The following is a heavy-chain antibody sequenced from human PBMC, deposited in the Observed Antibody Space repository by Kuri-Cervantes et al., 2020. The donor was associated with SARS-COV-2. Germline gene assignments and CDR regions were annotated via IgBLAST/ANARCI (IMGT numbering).Heavy chain of an antibody. CDR2: ISSSSSYI. V-gene: IGHV3-21*01. Sequence: GGSLRLSCAASGFTFSSYGMNWVRQAPGKGLEWVSSISSSSSYIYYADSVKGRFTISRDNAKSSLYLQMNSLRAEDTAVYYCAREGYSSSWYVYWGQGTLVTVSS. CDR3: AREGYSSSWYVY. D-gene: IGHD6-13*01. CDR1: GFTFSSYG. J-gene: IGHJ4*02.